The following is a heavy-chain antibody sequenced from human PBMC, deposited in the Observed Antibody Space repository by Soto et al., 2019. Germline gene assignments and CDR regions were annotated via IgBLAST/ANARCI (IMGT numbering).Heavy chain of an antibody. D-gene: IGHD3-10*01. CDR1: GGSFSPNY. CDR2: IYYGGTT. J-gene: IGHJ4*02. Sequence: SETLSLTCTVSGGSFSPNYWSWLRQPPGKGLEWVGYIYYGGTTSYNPSLKGRVTISLETSKSQFSLKVSSVTAADTAVYYCARDPADRGDYFDYWGQGTRVTVSS. V-gene: IGHV4-59*12. CDR3: ARDPADRGDYFDY.